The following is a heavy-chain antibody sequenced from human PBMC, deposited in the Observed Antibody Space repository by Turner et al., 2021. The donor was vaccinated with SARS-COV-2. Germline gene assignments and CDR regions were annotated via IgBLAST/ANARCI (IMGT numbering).Heavy chain of an antibody. Sequence: QLQLQESGPGLVKPSEPLSLTCTVSGGSITSSTYYWGWIRQPPGKGLDWIGSIFSSGSTYYNPSLKSRVTISVDTSKNQFSLKLTSVTAADTAVYYCARSYHTYYFDYWGQGTLGTVSS. V-gene: IGHV4-39*01. CDR3: ARSYHTYYFDY. CDR1: GGSITSSTYY. CDR2: IFSSGST. D-gene: IGHD2-2*01. J-gene: IGHJ4*02.